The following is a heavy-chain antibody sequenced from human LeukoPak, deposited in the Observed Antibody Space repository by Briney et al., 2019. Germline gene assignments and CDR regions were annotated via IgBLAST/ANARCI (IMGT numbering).Heavy chain of an antibody. D-gene: IGHD3-22*01. CDR3: ARAKYYYDSSGPEYYFDY. CDR2: IDWDDDK. Sequence: SGPTLVNPTQTLTLTCTFSGFSLSTSGMCVSWIRQPPGKALEWLARIDWDDDKFYSTSLKTRLTISKDTSKNQVVLTMTNMDPVDTATYYCARAKYYYDSSGPEYYFDYWGQGTLVTVSS. CDR1: GFSLSTSGMC. V-gene: IGHV2-70*17. J-gene: IGHJ4*02.